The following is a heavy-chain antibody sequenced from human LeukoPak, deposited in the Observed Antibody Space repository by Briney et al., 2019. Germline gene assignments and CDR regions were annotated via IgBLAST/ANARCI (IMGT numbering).Heavy chain of an antibody. J-gene: IGHJ3*02. V-gene: IGHV4-59*08. CDR2: IYYSGST. CDR3: ARRIGRGYDYVGAFDI. D-gene: IGHD5-12*01. CDR1: GGSISSYY. Sequence: ASETLSLTCTVSGGSISSYYWSWIRQPPGKGLEWIGYIYYSGSTNYNPSLKSRVTISVDTSKNQSSLKLSSVTAADTAVYYCARRIGRGYDYVGAFDIWGQGTMVTVSS.